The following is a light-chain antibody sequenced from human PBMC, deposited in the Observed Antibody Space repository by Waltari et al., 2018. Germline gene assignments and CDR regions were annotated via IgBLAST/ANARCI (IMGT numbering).Light chain of an antibody. CDR3: QQSFSTPLT. CDR1: QSISSY. CDR2: AAS. J-gene: IGKJ4*01. Sequence: DIQMTQSPSSLSASLGDSVTITCRASQSISSYLNWYQQKPGVAPKLLIYAASSLRNGVPSRFSGSGSGTDVSLTISSLQPEDFATYYCQQSFSTPLTFGGGTKVEIK. V-gene: IGKV1-39*01.